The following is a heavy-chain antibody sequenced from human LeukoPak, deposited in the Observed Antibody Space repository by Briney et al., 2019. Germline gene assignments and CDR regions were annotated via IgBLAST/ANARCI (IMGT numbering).Heavy chain of an antibody. Sequence: PGGSLRLSCAPSGFPFSSYSMNWVRRAPGKGLEWVSSISSSSSYIYYADSVKGRFTISRDNAKNSLYLQMNSLRAEDTAVYYCARARNGDYGPRCDYWGQGTLVTVSS. J-gene: IGHJ4*02. CDR3: ARARNGDYGPRCDY. D-gene: IGHD4-17*01. CDR1: GFPFSSYS. V-gene: IGHV3-21*01. CDR2: ISSSSSYI.